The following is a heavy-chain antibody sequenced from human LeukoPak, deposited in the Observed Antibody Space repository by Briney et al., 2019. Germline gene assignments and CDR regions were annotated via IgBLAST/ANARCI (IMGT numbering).Heavy chain of an antibody. Sequence: PGGSLRLSCAASGFTFSDYYMSWIRQAPGKGLEWVSYISSSSSYTNYADSVKGRFTISRDNAKNSLYLQMNSLRAEDTAVYYCARAHDSSGWYTYYFDYWGQGTLVTVSS. CDR1: GFTFSDYY. CDR2: ISSSSSYT. D-gene: IGHD6-19*01. CDR3: ARAHDSSGWYTYYFDY. J-gene: IGHJ4*02. V-gene: IGHV3-11*05.